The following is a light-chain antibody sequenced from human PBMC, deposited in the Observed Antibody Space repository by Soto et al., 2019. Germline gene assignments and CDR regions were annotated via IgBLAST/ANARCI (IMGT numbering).Light chain of an antibody. Sequence: EIVLTPSPGTLSLSPGERANLSCRASQSVSSSYLAWYQQKPGQAPRLLIYGASSRATGIPDRFSGSGSGTDFTLTISRLEPEDFAVYYCQQYGSSPRAFGQGTKVDIK. CDR2: GAS. CDR1: QSVSSSY. J-gene: IGKJ1*01. V-gene: IGKV3-20*01. CDR3: QQYGSSPRA.